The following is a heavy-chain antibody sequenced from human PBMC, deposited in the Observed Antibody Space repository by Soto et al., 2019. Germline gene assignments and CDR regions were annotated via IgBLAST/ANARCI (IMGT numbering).Heavy chain of an antibody. CDR2: INPSGGST. CDR1: GYTFTSYY. CDR3: ARGGGYDYVWDSYRPYMDV. D-gene: IGHD3-16*02. Sequence: ASVKVSCKASGYTFTSYYMHWVRQAPGQGLEWMGIINPSGGSTSYAQKFQGRVTMTRDTSTSTAYMELSSLRSDDTAVYYCARGGGYDYVWDSYRPYMDVWGQGTTVIVSS. V-gene: IGHV1-46*01. J-gene: IGHJ6*02.